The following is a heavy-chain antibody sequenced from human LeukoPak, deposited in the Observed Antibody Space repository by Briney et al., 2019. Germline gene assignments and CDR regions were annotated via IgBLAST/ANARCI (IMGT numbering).Heavy chain of an antibody. CDR3: ARLLAGCPGGRCRAHFDY. CDR2: IYYGGST. Sequence: SETLSLTYTVSGGSINSNYWSWMRQPPGKGLEWIGYIYYGGSTNYNPSLKSRVSMSVDTSKNQFSLNLSSVTAADTAVYHCARLLAGCPGGRCRAHFDYWGQGTLVTVSS. CDR1: GGSINSNY. J-gene: IGHJ4*02. V-gene: IGHV4-59*01. D-gene: IGHD2-15*01.